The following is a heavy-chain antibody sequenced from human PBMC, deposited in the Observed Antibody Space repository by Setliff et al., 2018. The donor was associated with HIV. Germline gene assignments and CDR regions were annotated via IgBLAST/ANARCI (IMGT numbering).Heavy chain of an antibody. V-gene: IGHV4-61*02. Sequence: KASETLSLTCTVSGGSISSGSYYWGWVRQPAGKGLEWIGRFYTSGSTNYNPSLKSRVTISVDTSKNQFSLRLSSVTAADTAVYYCARTTLTIFGVVIPDYWGRGTLVTVSS. CDR3: ARTTLTIFGVVIPDY. CDR2: FYTSGST. D-gene: IGHD3-3*01. CDR1: GGSISSGSYY. J-gene: IGHJ4*02.